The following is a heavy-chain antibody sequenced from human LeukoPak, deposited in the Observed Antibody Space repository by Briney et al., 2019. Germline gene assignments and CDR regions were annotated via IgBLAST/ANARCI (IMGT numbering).Heavy chain of an antibody. V-gene: IGHV4-59*01. D-gene: IGHD6-6*01. CDR2: IYYSGST. Sequence: QSPETLSLTCTVSGGSISSYYWSWIRQPPGKGLEWIGYIYYSGSTNYNPSLKSRVTISVDTSKNQFSLKLSSVTAADTAVYYCARVRSIAARPFDYWGQGTLVTVSS. CDR3: ARVRSIAARPFDY. CDR1: GGSISSYY. J-gene: IGHJ4*02.